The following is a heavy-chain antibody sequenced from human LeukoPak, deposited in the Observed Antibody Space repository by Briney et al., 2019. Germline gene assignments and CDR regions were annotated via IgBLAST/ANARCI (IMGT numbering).Heavy chain of an antibody. Sequence: ASVKVSCKASGYTFTSYYMHGVRRAGGQGLEWMGWINPNTGGTNYAQKFQGSVTMTRDTSIVTAYMELSRLRSDDTAVYYCAREEYSISSGAFDIWGQGTMVTVSS. CDR3: AREEYSISSGAFDI. V-gene: IGHV1-2*02. CDR1: GYTFTSYY. J-gene: IGHJ3*02. CDR2: INPNTGGT. D-gene: IGHD6-6*01.